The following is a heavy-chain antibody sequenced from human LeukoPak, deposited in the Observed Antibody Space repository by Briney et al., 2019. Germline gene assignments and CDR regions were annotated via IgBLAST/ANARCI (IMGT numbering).Heavy chain of an antibody. J-gene: IGHJ3*02. CDR2: IIPIFGTA. CDR3: ARDQRIFDWLLPGGAFDI. Sequence: AASVKVSCKASGGTFSSYAISWVRQAPGQGLEWMGGIIPIFGTANYAQKCQGRVTITADESTTTAYRELSSLRSEDTAVYYCARDQRIFDWLLPGGAFDIWGQGTMVTVSS. V-gene: IGHV1-69*13. CDR1: GGTFSSYA. D-gene: IGHD3-9*01.